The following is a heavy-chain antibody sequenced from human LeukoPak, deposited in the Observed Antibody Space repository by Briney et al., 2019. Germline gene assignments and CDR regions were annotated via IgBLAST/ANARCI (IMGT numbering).Heavy chain of an antibody. Sequence: GGSLRLSCAASGFTFSSYGMHWVRQAPGKGLEWVAVISYDRSNKYYADSVKGRFTISRDNSKNTLYLQMNSLRAEDTAVYYCARDPEWELLLGAFDIWGQGTMVTVSS. CDR1: GFTFSSYG. CDR3: ARDPEWELLLGAFDI. J-gene: IGHJ3*02. D-gene: IGHD1-26*01. CDR2: ISYDRSNK. V-gene: IGHV3-30*03.